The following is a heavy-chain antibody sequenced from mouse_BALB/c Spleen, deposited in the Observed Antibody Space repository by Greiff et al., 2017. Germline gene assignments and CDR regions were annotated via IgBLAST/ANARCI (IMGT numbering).Heavy chain of an antibody. D-gene: IGHD1-1*01. V-gene: IGHV7-3*02. J-gene: IGHJ1*01. CDR1: GFTFTDYY. Sequence: EVQGVESGGGLVQPGGSLRLSCATSGFTFTDYYMSWVRQPPGKALEWLGFIRNKANGYTTEYSASVKGRFTISRDNSQSILYLQMNTLGAEDSATYYCARSYYYGSSYDWYLDVWGAGTTVTVSS. CDR2: IRNKANGYTT. CDR3: ARSYYYGSSYDWYLDV.